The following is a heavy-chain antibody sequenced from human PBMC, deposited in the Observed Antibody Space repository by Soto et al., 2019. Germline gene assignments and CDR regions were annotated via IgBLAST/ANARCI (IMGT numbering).Heavy chain of an antibody. CDR3: ARDHPLGGGPKRDFEY. CDR1: GYTFTDYY. J-gene: IGHJ4*02. Sequence: QVQLVQSGAEVKKPGASVKGSCKASGYTFTDYYIHWVRQAPGQGLEWMGLINPSGGSASYAQKFRGRVTMTRDTSTSTVYMELSSLRSEDTAVYYCARDHPLGGGPKRDFEYWGQGTLVTVSS. V-gene: IGHV1-46*01. D-gene: IGHD3-16*01. CDR2: INPSGGSA.